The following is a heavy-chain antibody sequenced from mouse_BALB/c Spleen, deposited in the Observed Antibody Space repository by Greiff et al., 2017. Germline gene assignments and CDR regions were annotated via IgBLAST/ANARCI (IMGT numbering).Heavy chain of an antibody. V-gene: IGHV5-6-4*01. D-gene: IGHD2-4*01. Sequence: EVKLVESGGGLVKPGGSLKLSCAASGFTFSSYTMSWVRQTPEKRLEWVATISSGGSYTYYPDSVKGRFTISRDNAKNTLYLQMSSLKSEDTAMYYCTRGYDYDAFAYWGQGTLVTVSA. CDR2: ISSGGSYT. J-gene: IGHJ3*01. CDR3: TRGYDYDAFAY. CDR1: GFTFSSYT.